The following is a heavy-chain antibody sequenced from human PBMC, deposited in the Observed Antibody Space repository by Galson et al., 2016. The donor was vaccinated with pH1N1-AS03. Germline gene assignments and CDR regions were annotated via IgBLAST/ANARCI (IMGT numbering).Heavy chain of an antibody. Sequence: SETLSLTRTVSGASISSYYWNWIRQSPGKGLEWVGEINHSGSTDYIPSLKSRVTISVDPSKNQISLNLNSVTAADTAVYYCARGSYSSGWYRGRNAFDIWGQGTMVTVSS. CDR3: ARGSYSSGWYRGRNAFDI. CDR2: INHSGST. CDR1: GASISSYY. D-gene: IGHD6-19*01. V-gene: IGHV4-34*01. J-gene: IGHJ3*02.